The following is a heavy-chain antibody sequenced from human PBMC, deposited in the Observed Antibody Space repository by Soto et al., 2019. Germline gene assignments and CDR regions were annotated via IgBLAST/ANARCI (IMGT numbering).Heavy chain of an antibody. Sequence: GGSLRLSCAASGFTFSSYWMHWVRQAPGKGLVWVSRINSDGSSTSYADSVKGRFTISRDNAKNTLYLQMNSLRAEDTAVYYCARGSGDYGDYVLGYYYMDVWGKGTTVTVSS. CDR1: GFTFSSYW. CDR2: INSDGSST. V-gene: IGHV3-74*01. D-gene: IGHD4-17*01. CDR3: ARGSGDYGDYVLGYYYMDV. J-gene: IGHJ6*03.